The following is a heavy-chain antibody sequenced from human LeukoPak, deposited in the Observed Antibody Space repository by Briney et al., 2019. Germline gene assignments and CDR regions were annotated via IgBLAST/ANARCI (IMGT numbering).Heavy chain of an antibody. Sequence: GGSLRLSCAASGFTFSSYGMHWVRQAPGKGLEWVAFIRYDGSNKYYADSVKGRFTISRDNSKNALYLQMNSLRAEDTAVYYCAKAGYGSGSYYLRIDYWGQGTLVTVSS. CDR1: GFTFSSYG. CDR2: IRYDGSNK. J-gene: IGHJ4*02. D-gene: IGHD3-10*01. CDR3: AKAGYGSGSYYLRIDY. V-gene: IGHV3-30*02.